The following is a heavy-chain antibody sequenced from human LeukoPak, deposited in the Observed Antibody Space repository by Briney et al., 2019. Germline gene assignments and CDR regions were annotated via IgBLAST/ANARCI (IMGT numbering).Heavy chain of an antibody. CDR3: AGAGIAAADNFDY. CDR2: IIQDGSEK. V-gene: IGHV3-7*03. CDR1: GFIFSSYW. J-gene: IGHJ4*02. Sequence: GGSLRLSCAASGFIFSSYWMSWVRQAPGKGLEWVANIIQDGSEKYYVDSVKGRFTISRDNSKNTLYLQMNSLRAEDTAVYYCAGAGIAAADNFDYWGQGTLVTVSS. D-gene: IGHD6-13*01.